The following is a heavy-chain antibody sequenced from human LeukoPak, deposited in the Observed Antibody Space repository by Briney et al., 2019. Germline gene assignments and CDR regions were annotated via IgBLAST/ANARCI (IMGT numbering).Heavy chain of an antibody. D-gene: IGHD3-10*02. CDR2: ISSSGSTI. CDR1: GFTFSSYE. CDR3: AELGITMIGGV. Sequence: GPLSLSCAASGFTFSSYEMNWVRQAPGKGLEWVSYISSSGSTIYYADSVKGRFTISRDNAKNSLYLQMNSLRAEDTAVYYCAELGITMIGGVWGKGTTVTISS. V-gene: IGHV3-48*03. J-gene: IGHJ6*04.